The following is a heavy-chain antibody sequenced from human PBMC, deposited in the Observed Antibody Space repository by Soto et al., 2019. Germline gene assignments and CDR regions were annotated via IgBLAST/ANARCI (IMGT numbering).Heavy chain of an antibody. CDR1: GFSLSTNGVG. CDR2: IYWDGDK. D-gene: IGHD1-26*01. CDR3: ARRRDGTYALDY. J-gene: IGHJ4*02. V-gene: IGHV2-5*02. Sequence: QITLKESGPTLVKPTQTLTLTCTFSGFSLSTNGVGVGWIRQPPGKALEWLALIYWDGDKRYSPSLRSRLTLANDTSHNQLVLTMPNMDPVDTATYYCARRRDGTYALDYWGQGTLVTVAS.